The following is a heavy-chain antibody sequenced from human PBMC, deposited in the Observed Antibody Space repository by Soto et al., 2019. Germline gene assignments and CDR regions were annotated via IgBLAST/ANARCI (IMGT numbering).Heavy chain of an antibody. CDR2: VTGGGHTT. V-gene: IGHV3-23*01. CDR3: ASSSGDLDVYGMDI. Sequence: AGGSLRLSCAASGFTFSRYAMSWVRQDPGKGLEWVPTVTGGGHTTYNADSVNGRFTISRDNSKNTLYLQMNNLRAEDTAIYYCASSSGDLDVYGMDIWGPGTTVTVSS. J-gene: IGHJ6*02. CDR1: GFTFSRYA. D-gene: IGHD3-10*01.